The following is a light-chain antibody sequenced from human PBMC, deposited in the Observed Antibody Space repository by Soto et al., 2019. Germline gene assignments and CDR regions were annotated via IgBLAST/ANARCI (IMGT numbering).Light chain of an antibody. Sequence: DIQMTQSPSTRSASVGDRVTITCRASQSVSSWLAWYQQKPGKAPKLLIYDASSLESGVPSRFSGSGSGTDFTLTISYLQSEDFGTYYCQQFYNYPRTFGQGTKVDI. V-gene: IGKV1-5*01. J-gene: IGKJ1*01. CDR3: QQFYNYPRT. CDR2: DAS. CDR1: QSVSSW.